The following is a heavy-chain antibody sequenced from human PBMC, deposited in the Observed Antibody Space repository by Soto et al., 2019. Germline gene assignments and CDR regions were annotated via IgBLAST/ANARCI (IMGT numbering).Heavy chain of an antibody. CDR2: IIPIFGTA. CDR1: GGTFSSYA. J-gene: IGHJ6*02. V-gene: IGHV1-69*01. CDR3: ARERGRCSGGSSYSGYYYYYGMDV. Sequence: QVQLVQSGAEVKKPGSSVKVSCKASGGTFSSYAISWVRQAPGQGLEWMGGIIPIFGTANYAQKFQGRVTITADESTSTAYMELSSLRSEDTAVYYCARERGRCSGGSSYSGYYYYYGMDVWGQGTTVTVSS. D-gene: IGHD2-15*01.